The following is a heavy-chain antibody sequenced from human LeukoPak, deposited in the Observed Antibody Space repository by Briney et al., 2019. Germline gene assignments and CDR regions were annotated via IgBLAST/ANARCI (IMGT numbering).Heavy chain of an antibody. J-gene: IGHJ6*03. CDR2: INWNGIIK. V-gene: IGHV3-20*04. CDR3: ARDLMMEGRYFYHYMDV. Sequence: GGSLRLSCTVSGFSLSSYAMSWVRQGPGKGLEWGAGINWNGIIKRYGDSVRGRFTISRDKATNSLYLQMNSLRKEDTALYYCARDLMMEGRYFYHYMDVWGKGTTVTVSS. D-gene: IGHD2-8*01. CDR1: GFSLSSYA.